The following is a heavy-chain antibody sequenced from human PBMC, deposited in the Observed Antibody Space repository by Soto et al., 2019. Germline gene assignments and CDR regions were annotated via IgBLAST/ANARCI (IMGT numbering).Heavy chain of an antibody. CDR1: GGSISSGGYS. V-gene: IGHV4-30-2*01. CDR2: IYHSGST. J-gene: IGHJ4*02. CDR3: ARGGGYIGYYFDY. D-gene: IGHD5-12*01. Sequence: KTSETLSLTCAVSGGSISSGGYSWSWIRQPPGKGLEWIGYIYHSGSTYYNPSLKSRVTISVDRSKNQFSLKLSSVTAADTAVYYCARGGGYIGYYFDYWGQGTLVTVSS.